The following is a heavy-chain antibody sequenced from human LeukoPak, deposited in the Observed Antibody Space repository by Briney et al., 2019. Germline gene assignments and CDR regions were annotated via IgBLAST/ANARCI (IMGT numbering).Heavy chain of an antibody. D-gene: IGHD3-22*01. V-gene: IGHV3-30*18. CDR3: AKDQRRLFLRRRDDSSFDY. Sequence: GGSLRLSCAASGFTFSSYGMHWVRQAPGKGLEWVAVISYDGSNKYYADSVKGRFTISRDNSKNTLYLQMNSLRAEDTAVYYCAKDQRRLFLRRRDDSSFDYWGQGTLVTVSS. CDR2: ISYDGSNK. CDR1: GFTFSSYG. J-gene: IGHJ4*02.